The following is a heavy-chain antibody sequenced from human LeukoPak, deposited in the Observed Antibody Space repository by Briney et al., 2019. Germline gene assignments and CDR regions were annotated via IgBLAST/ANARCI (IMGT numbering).Heavy chain of an antibody. J-gene: IGHJ5*02. CDR2: IYYSGST. V-gene: IGHV4-59*12. Sequence: SETLSLTCTVSGGSISSYYWSWIRQPPGKGLEWIGYIYYSGSTNYNPSLKSRVTISVDTSKNQFSLKLSSVTAADTAVYYCARDPSVYYDSSGHNWFDPWGQGTLVTVSS. D-gene: IGHD3-22*01. CDR1: GGSISSYY. CDR3: ARDPSVYYDSSGHNWFDP.